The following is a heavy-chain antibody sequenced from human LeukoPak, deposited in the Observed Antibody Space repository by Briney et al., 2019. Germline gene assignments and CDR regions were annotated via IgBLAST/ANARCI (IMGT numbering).Heavy chain of an antibody. CDR2: INAGNGNT. CDR3: ARGAERYLPDY. Sequence: ASVKVSCKASGYTFTSYAMHWVRQAPGQRLEWMGWINAGNGNTKYSQKFQGRVTITRDTSASTAYMELSGPRSEDTAVYYCARGAERYLPDYWGQGTLVTVSS. V-gene: IGHV1-3*01. CDR1: GYTFTSYA. J-gene: IGHJ4*02. D-gene: IGHD5-24*01.